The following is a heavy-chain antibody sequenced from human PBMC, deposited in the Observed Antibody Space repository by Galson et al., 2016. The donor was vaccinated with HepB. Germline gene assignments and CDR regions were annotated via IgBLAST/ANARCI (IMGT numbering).Heavy chain of an antibody. V-gene: IGHV5-10-1*01. Sequence: QSGAEVKKPGESLRISCKDSGSSFTSYRVSWVRQMPGKGLEWMGRIDPADSHTAYSPSFQGHVYISTDTSISTAYLQWSRLKASDTAIYYCARPLRRGYYGLEVWGQGTMVTVTS. CDR1: GSSFTSYR. D-gene: IGHD1-14*01. CDR2: IDPADSHT. J-gene: IGHJ6*01. CDR3: ARPLRRGYYGLEV.